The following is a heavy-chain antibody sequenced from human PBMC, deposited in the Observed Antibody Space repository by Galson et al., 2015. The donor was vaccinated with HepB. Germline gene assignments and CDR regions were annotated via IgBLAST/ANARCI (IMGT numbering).Heavy chain of an antibody. CDR1: GGSFSGYY. D-gene: IGHD5-12*01. CDR2: INHSGST. CDR3: ARGRIVATAFDI. J-gene: IGHJ3*02. V-gene: IGHV4-34*01. Sequence: SETLSLTCAVYGGSFSGYYWSWIRQPPGKGLEWIGEINHSGSTNYNPSLKSRVTISVDTSKNQFSLKLSSVTAADTAVYYCARGRIVATAFDIWGQGTMVTVSS.